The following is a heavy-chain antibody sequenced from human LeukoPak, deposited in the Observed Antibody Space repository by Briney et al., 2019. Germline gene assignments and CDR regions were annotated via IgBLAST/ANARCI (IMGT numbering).Heavy chain of an antibody. V-gene: IGHV3-33*01. D-gene: IGHD3-22*01. CDR2: IWYDGSNK. J-gene: IGHJ3*02. CDR1: GFTFSSYG. Sequence: GGSLRLSCAASGFTFSSYGMHWVRQAPGKGLEWVAVIWYDGSNKYYADSVKGQFTISRDNSKNTLYLQMNSLRAEDTAVYYCAREKQYYYDSSGPTGARAFDIWGQGTMVTVSS. CDR3: AREKQYYYDSSGPTGARAFDI.